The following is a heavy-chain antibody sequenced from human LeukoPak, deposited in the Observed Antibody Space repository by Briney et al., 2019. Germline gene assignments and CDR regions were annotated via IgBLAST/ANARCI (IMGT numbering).Heavy chain of an antibody. CDR1: GYSFTSYW. CDR3: AREGSGVPHVTENFDY. Sequence: GESLKISCKGSGYSFTSYWIGWVRQMPGKGLEWMGIIYPGDSDTRYSPSFQGQVTISADKSISTAYLQWSSLKASDTAMYYCAREGSGVPHVTENFDYWGQGTLVTVSS. CDR2: IYPGDSDT. V-gene: IGHV5-51*01. D-gene: IGHD2-2*01. J-gene: IGHJ4*02.